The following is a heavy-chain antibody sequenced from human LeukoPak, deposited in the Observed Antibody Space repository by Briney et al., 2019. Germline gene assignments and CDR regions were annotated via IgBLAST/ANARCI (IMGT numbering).Heavy chain of an antibody. CDR1: GFTFSDYY. CDR2: ISSSSSYI. J-gene: IGHJ3*02. V-gene: IGHV3-11*05. D-gene: IGHD3-3*01. CDR3: AKDGSYDFWSGYDHAFDI. Sequence: PGGSLRLSCAASGFTFSDYYMSWIRQAPGKGLEWVSSISSSSSYIYYADSVKGRFTISRDNSKNTLYLQMNSLRAEDTAVYYCAKDGSYDFWSGYDHAFDIWGQGTMVTVSS.